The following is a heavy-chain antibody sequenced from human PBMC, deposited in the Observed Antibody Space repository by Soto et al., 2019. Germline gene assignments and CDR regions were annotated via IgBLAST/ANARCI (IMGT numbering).Heavy chain of an antibody. Sequence: GGSLRLSCAASGFTFSSYGMNWVRQAPGKGLQWVSAISGSGGSIYYAESVKGRFTISRDNSKNTLSLQMNSLRAEDTAVYHCAKVTTSGWHIYAFDLWGQGTMVTVSS. J-gene: IGHJ3*01. CDR1: GFTFSSYG. V-gene: IGHV3-23*01. CDR3: AKVTTSGWHIYAFDL. D-gene: IGHD6-19*01. CDR2: ISGSGGSI.